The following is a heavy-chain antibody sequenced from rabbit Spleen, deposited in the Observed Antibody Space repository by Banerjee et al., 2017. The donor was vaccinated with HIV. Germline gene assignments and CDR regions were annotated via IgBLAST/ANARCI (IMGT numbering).Heavy chain of an antibody. V-gene: IGHV1S45*01. J-gene: IGHJ3*01. CDR2: INAATAKP. CDR1: GLDFSSKFW. D-gene: IGHD1-1*01. CDR3: ARDTSSSFSSYGMDL. Sequence: QQQLEESGGGLVKPGASLTLTCKASGLDFSSKFWICWVRQAPGKGLEWIACINAATAKPVYATWPKGRFTISRTSSTTVTLQMTSLTAADTATYFCARDTSSSFSSYGMDLWGQGTLVTVS.